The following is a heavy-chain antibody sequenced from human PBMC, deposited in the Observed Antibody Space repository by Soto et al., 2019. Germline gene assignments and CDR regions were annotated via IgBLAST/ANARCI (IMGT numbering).Heavy chain of an antibody. V-gene: IGHV4-39*01. D-gene: IGHD3-9*01. CDR2: IYYSGDT. CDR3: ASLYFNLLTGFYHYSMDD. J-gene: IGHJ6*03. CDR1: GGSISSSYHY. Sequence: QLQLQESGPGLVKPSETLSLTCTVSGGSISSSYHYWGWIRPPPGKGLQWIGSIYYSGDTYYNPSLKIRVNMSADTSKTQFPLELRSVTAADTAVYYCASLYFNLLTGFYHYSMDDWGKGTTVTVSS.